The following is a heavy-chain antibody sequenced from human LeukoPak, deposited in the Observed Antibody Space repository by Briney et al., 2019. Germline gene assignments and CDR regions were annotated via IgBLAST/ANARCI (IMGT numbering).Heavy chain of an antibody. Sequence: GGSLRLSCAASGFTFSSYGMHWVRQAPGKGLEWVAVMWYDGSNKYYVDSVKGRFTISRDNSKNTLYLQMNSLRAEDTAVYYCARDGYYYDSSGYHTFDYWGQGTLVTVSS. CDR3: ARDGYYYDSSGYHTFDY. CDR1: GFTFSSYG. J-gene: IGHJ4*02. V-gene: IGHV3-33*08. CDR2: MWYDGSNK. D-gene: IGHD3-22*01.